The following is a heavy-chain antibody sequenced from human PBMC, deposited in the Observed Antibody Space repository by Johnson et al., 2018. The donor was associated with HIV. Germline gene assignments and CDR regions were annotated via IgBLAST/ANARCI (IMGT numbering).Heavy chain of an antibody. CDR1: GFTVSSNC. CDR2: IGTAGNT. V-gene: IGHV3-53*01. Sequence: VQLVESGGGLIQPGGSLRLSCAASGFTVSSNCMTWVRQAPGKGLEWVSVIGTAGNTYYPGSVKGRFTISRENAKNSLYLQMNSLRAEDTAMYYCARETRDDALDICGQGTLVIVSS. CDR3: ARETRDDALDI. J-gene: IGHJ3*02. D-gene: IGHD2-2*01.